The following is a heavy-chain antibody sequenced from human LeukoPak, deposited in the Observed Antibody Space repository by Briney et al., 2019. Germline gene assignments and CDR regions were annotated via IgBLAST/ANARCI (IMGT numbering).Heavy chain of an antibody. J-gene: IGHJ3*02. D-gene: IGHD6-6*01. CDR3: AKDEYSSLAGDAFDI. CDR2: IRYDGSNK. CDR1: GFTFSSYG. V-gene: IGHV3-30*02. Sequence: GGSLRLSCGASGFTFSSYGMHWVRQAPGKGLEWVAFIRYDGSNKYYADSVKGRFTISRDNSKNTLYLQMNSLRAEDTAVYYCAKDEYSSLAGDAFDIWGQGTMVTVSS.